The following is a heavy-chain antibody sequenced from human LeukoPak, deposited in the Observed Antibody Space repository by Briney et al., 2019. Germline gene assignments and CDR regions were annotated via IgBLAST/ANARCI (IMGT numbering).Heavy chain of an antibody. Sequence: ASVKVSCKASGYTFTSYGISWVRQAPGQGLEWMGWISAYNGNTNYAQKLQGRVTMTRDTSISTAYMELSRLRSDDTAVYHCARSSGYDYKAWGQGTLVTVSS. J-gene: IGHJ5*02. CDR1: GYTFTSYG. CDR2: ISAYNGNT. V-gene: IGHV1-18*01. D-gene: IGHD5-12*01. CDR3: ARSSGYDYKA.